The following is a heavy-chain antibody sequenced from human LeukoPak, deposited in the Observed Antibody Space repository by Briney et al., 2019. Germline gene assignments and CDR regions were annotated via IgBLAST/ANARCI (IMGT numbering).Heavy chain of an antibody. CDR1: GGSFSGYY. CDR3: ARMLIPHYDILTGYYSRDAFDI. Sequence: SETLSLTCAVYGGSFSGYYWSWIRQPPGKGLEWIGEINHSGSTNYNPSLKSRVTISVDTSKNQFSLKLSSVTAADTAVYYCARMLIPHYDILTGYYSRDAFDIWGQGTMVTVSS. J-gene: IGHJ3*02. D-gene: IGHD3-9*01. V-gene: IGHV4-34*01. CDR2: INHSGST.